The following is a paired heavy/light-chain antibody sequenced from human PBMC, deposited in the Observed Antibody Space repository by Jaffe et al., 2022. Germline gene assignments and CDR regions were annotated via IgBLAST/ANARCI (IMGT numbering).Heavy chain of an antibody. D-gene: IGHD3-10*01. CDR1: GYTFTSYY. J-gene: IGHJ4*02. V-gene: IGHV1-46*01. Sequence: QVQLVQSGAEVKKPGASVKVSCKASGYTFTSYYMHWVRQAPGQGLEWMGIINPSGGSTSYAQKFQGRVTMTRDTSTSTVYMELSSLRSEDTAVYYCARDTYYTMVRGVSQVRNFDYWGQGTLVTVSS. CDR3: ARDTYYTMVRGVSQVRNFDY. CDR2: INPSGGST.
Light chain of an antibody. CDR1: QSVSSN. V-gene: IGKV3-15*01. CDR2: GAS. Sequence: EIVMTQSPATLSVSPGERATLSCRASQSVSSNLAWYQQKPGQAPRLLIYGASTRATGIPARFSGSGSGTEFTLTISSLQSEDFAVYYCQQYNNWPLWTFGQGTKVEIK. J-gene: IGKJ1*01. CDR3: QQYNNWPLWT.